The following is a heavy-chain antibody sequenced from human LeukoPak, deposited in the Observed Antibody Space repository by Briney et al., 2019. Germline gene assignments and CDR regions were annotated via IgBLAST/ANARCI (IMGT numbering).Heavy chain of an antibody. CDR3: ASYDFWSGNPDY. D-gene: IGHD3-3*01. CDR1: GGSISSGGYS. Sequence: PSETLSLTCAVSGGSISSGGYSWSWIRQPPGKGLEWIGYIYYSGSTYYNPSLKSRVTISVDRSKNQFSLKLSSVTAADTAVYYCASYDFWSGNPDYWGQGTLVTVSS. CDR2: IYYSGST. J-gene: IGHJ4*02. V-gene: IGHV4-30-2*01.